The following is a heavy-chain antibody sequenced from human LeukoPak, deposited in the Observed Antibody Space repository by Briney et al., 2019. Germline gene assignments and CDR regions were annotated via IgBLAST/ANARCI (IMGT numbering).Heavy chain of an antibody. Sequence: SETLSLTCAVSGYSISSAYYWGWIRQPPGKGLEWIGNIYHSGSTYYNPSLQSRVTISLDTSKNQFSLNLTSVTAADTAVYYCARWEGGSYYDFDYWGQGTLVTVSS. V-gene: IGHV4-38-2*01. CDR2: IYHSGST. D-gene: IGHD1-26*01. J-gene: IGHJ4*02. CDR3: ARWEGGSYYDFDY. CDR1: GYSISSAYY.